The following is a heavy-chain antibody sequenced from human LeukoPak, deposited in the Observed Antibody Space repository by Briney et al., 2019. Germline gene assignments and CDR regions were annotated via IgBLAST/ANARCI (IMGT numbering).Heavy chain of an antibody. V-gene: IGHV3-30*18. D-gene: IGHD3-9*01. CDR1: GFTFSSYG. J-gene: IGHJ4*02. CDR2: ISYVGSNK. Sequence: GGSLRLSCAASGFTFSSYGMHWVRQAPGKGLEWVAVISYVGSNKYYADSVKGRFTISRDNSKNTLYLQMNSLRAEDTAVYYCAKGSPPYYDILTGYYNVPYFDYWGQGTLVTVSS. CDR3: AKGSPPYYDILTGYYNVPYFDY.